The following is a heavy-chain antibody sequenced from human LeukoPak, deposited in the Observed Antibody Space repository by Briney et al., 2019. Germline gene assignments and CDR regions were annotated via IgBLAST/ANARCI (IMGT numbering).Heavy chain of an antibody. CDR2: ISSSSSYI. J-gene: IGHJ3*02. CDR1: GFTFSSYS. CDR3: ARDRPAASHSGAFDI. D-gene: IGHD2-2*01. Sequence: GGSLRLSCAASGFTFSSYSMNWVRQAPGKGLEWVSSISSSSSYIYYADSVKGRFTISRDNAKNTLYLQMNSLRAEDTAVYYCARDRPAASHSGAFDIWGQGTMVTVSS. V-gene: IGHV3-21*01.